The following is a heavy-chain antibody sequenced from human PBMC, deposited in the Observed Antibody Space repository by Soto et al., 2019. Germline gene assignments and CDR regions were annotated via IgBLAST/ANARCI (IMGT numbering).Heavy chain of an antibody. V-gene: IGHV4-34*01. CDR1: GGSFSGYY. D-gene: IGHD2-15*01. CDR3: AREILEGYCSGGSCYYFDY. CDR2: INHSGST. J-gene: IGHJ4*02. Sequence: SETLSLTCAVYGGSFSGYYWSWIRQPPGKGLEWIEEINHSGSTNYNPSLKSRVTISVDTSKNQFSLKLSSVTAADTAVYYCAREILEGYCSGGSCYYFDYWGQGTLVTVSS.